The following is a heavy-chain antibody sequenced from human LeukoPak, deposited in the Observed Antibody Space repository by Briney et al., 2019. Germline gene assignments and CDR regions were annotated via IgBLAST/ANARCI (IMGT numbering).Heavy chain of an antibody. CDR3: ARHDYGRNSPRAYFDH. Sequence: PWETLSLTCTVSGASTSDYHWSWIRQPPGQGLKWIGCIYYSGSPNYNPSLKSRVTMSVDMSKNQFSLKLTSVTAADTAVYYCARHDYGRNSPRAYFDHWGQGTLVTVSS. CDR1: GASTSDYH. CDR2: IYYSGSP. V-gene: IGHV4-59*01. J-gene: IGHJ4*02. D-gene: IGHD4-23*01.